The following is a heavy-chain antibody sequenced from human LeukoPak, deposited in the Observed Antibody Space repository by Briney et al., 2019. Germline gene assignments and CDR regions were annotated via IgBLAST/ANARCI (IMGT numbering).Heavy chain of an antibody. D-gene: IGHD2-2*01. CDR2: INHSGST. Sequence: PSETLSLTCAVYGGSFSGYYWSWIRQPPGKGLEWIGEINHSGSTNYNPSLKSRVTISVDTSKNQFSLKLSTVTAADTAVYYCARDRSYVVVPAAKDAFDIWGQGTMVTVSS. J-gene: IGHJ3*02. CDR3: ARDRSYVVVPAAKDAFDI. CDR1: GGSFSGYY. V-gene: IGHV4-34*01.